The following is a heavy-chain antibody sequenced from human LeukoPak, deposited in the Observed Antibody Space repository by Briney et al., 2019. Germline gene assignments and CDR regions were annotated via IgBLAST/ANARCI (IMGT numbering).Heavy chain of an antibody. Sequence: WASVKVSCKASGYTFTIYDINWVRQAPGQGLEWMGWMNPNSGNTGYAQKFQGRVTMTRNTSISTAYMELSSLRSEDTAVYYCARDGSYYEGFDYWGQGTLVTVSS. J-gene: IGHJ4*02. D-gene: IGHD1-26*01. CDR3: ARDGSYYEGFDY. CDR2: MNPNSGNT. V-gene: IGHV1-8*01. CDR1: GYTFTIYD.